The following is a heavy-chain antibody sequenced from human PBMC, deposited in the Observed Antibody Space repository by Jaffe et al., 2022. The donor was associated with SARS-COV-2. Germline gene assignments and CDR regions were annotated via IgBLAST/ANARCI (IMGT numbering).Heavy chain of an antibody. D-gene: IGHD6-13*01. Sequence: EVRLVESGGDLVQPGGSLRLSCAASGFSVSNNYMSWVRQAPGKGLEWVSVIHSGGSTYYADSVKGRFTISRDESKNTLYLQMNSLRAEDTAVYYCARGAYSSSWYRDPQHHFDYWGQGTQVSVSS. CDR2: IHSGGST. CDR1: GFSVSNNY. V-gene: IGHV3-66*02. CDR3: ARGAYSSSWYRDPQHHFDY. J-gene: IGHJ4*02.